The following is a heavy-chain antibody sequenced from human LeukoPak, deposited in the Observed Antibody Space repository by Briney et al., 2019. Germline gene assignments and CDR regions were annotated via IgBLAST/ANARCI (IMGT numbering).Heavy chain of an antibody. D-gene: IGHD2-2*01. CDR3: ARGGDIVVVPAAMSLDY. Sequence: PGGSLRLSCAASGFTFSSYWMHWVRQAPGKGLEWVAVIWYDGSNKYYAVSVKGRFTISRDNSKNTLYLQMNSLRAEDTAVYYCARGGDIVVVPAAMSLDYWGQGTLVTVSS. CDR2: IWYDGSNK. J-gene: IGHJ4*02. CDR1: GFTFSSYW. V-gene: IGHV3-33*08.